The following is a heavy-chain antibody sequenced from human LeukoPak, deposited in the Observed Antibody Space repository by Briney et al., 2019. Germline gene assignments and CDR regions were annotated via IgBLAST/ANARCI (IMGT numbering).Heavy chain of an antibody. CDR1: GFTFSSYS. J-gene: IGHJ3*02. CDR2: ISSSSSYI. D-gene: IGHD3-16*01. CDR3: ARDGGVDAFDI. V-gene: IGHV3-21*01. Sequence: GGSLRLSCAASGFTFSSYSMNWVRQAPGKGLEWVSSISSSSSYIYYADSVKGRFTISRDNAKNSLYLQMNSLRAEDTAVYYCARDGGVDAFDIWGQGTMVTVSS.